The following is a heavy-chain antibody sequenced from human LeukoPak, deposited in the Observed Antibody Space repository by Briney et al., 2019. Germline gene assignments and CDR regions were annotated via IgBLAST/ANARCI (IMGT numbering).Heavy chain of an antibody. CDR2: IYYSGST. CDR1: GGSISISSYY. Sequence: SETPSHIWTVSGGSISISSYYWGWIRHPPGPWLEWIGSIYYSGSTYYNPSLKSRVTISVDTSKNQFSLKLTSVTAADTAVYYCARHGHHGDHDYWGQGTLVTVSS. V-gene: IGHV4-39*01. CDR3: ARHGHHGDHDY. D-gene: IGHD2-21*02. J-gene: IGHJ4*02.